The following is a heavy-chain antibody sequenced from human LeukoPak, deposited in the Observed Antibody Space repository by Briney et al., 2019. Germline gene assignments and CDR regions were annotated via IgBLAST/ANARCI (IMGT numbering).Heavy chain of an antibody. CDR1: GYTFTDYY. Sequence: ASVKVSCKASGYTFTDYYIHWVRQARGQGLEWMGWINPNSGTTNYAQKFQGRVTMTRDTSINTAYMDLNRLRSDDTAVYYCARSNEGPYYLDFWGQETLVTVSS. V-gene: IGHV1-2*02. CDR2: INPNSGTT. J-gene: IGHJ4*02. CDR3: ARSNEGPYYLDF.